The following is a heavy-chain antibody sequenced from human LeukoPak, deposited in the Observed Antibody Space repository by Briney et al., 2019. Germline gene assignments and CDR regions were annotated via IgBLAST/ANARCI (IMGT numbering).Heavy chain of an antibody. CDR3: ANSRQFGPPGDS. Sequence: LRLSCAASGFTFDDYAMHWVRQAPGKGLEWVSGISYNSAAVAYADSVKGRFTISRDNGRNSLYMEMNSLRPEDTALYYCANSRQFGPPGDSWGQGTLVSVSS. J-gene: IGHJ4*02. V-gene: IGHV3-9*01. CDR2: ISYNSAAV. D-gene: IGHD3-10*01. CDR1: GFTFDDYA.